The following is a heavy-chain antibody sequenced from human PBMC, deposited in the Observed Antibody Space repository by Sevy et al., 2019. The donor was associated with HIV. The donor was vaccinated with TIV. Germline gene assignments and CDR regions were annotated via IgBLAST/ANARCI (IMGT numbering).Heavy chain of an antibody. CDR1: GFTFSDYY. J-gene: IGHJ6*02. V-gene: IGHV3-11*04. CDR2: ISSSGSTI. CDR3: ASYYDFWSGYPPAQYYYGMDV. D-gene: IGHD3-3*01. Sequence: GGSLRLSCAASGFTFSDYYMSWIRQAPGKGLEWVSYISSSGSTIYYADSVKGRFTISRDNAKNSLYLQMNSLRAEDTAVYYWASYYDFWSGYPPAQYYYGMDVWGQGTTVTVSS.